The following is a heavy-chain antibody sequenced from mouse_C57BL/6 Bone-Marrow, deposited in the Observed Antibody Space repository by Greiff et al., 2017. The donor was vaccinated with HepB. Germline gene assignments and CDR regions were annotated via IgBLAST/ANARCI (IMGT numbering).Heavy chain of an antibody. D-gene: IGHD1-1*01. J-gene: IGHJ3*01. V-gene: IGHV1-18*01. CDR3: ASEYYYGSRPIAY. CDR2: INPNNGGT. CDR1: GYTFTDYN. Sequence: EVHLQQSGPELVKPGASVKIPCTASGYTFTDYNIDWVKQSHGKSLEWIGDINPNNGGTIYNQKFKGKATLTVDKSSSTAYMEIRSRTSEDTAVYYCASEYYYGSRPIAYWGQGTLVTVSA.